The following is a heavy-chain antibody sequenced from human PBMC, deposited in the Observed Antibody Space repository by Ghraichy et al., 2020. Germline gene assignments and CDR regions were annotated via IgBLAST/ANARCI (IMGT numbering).Heavy chain of an antibody. CDR1: GGSISNYY. D-gene: IGHD2-15*01. CDR3: ARRRCSGGSCYIGFDY. CDR2: IYYSGST. J-gene: IGHJ4*02. V-gene: IGHV4-59*08. Sequence: SQTLSLTCTVSGGSISNYYWNWIRQPPGKGLERIGYIYYSGSTNYSPSLKSRVTISVDTSKNPFSLNLNSVTAADTAVYYCARRRCSGGSCYIGFDYWGQGALVSVSS.